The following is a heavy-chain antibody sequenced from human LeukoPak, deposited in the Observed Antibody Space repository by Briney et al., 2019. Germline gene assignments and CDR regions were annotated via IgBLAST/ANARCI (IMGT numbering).Heavy chain of an antibody. CDR2: INPNSGGT. V-gene: IGHV1-2*02. CDR1: GYTFTGYY. Sequence: ASVKVSCKASGYTFTGYYMHWVRQARGQGLEWMGWINPNSGGTNYAQKFQGRVTMTKDTSISTAYMELSRLRSDDTAVYYCAQAGYSGYYFDYWGQGTLVTVSS. D-gene: IGHD5-12*01. CDR3: AQAGYSGYYFDY. J-gene: IGHJ4*02.